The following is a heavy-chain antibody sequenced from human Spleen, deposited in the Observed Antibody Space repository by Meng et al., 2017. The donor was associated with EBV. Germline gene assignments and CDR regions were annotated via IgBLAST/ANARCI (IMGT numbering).Heavy chain of an antibody. J-gene: IGHJ4*02. V-gene: IGHV4-34*01. CDR1: GEVLSGYY. Sequence: QVQLQQWGAGLLQPSETLSLTCAVYGEVLSGYYWTWIRQPPGKGLEWIGEINHSGSTNYNPSLKSRVTISVDTSKNQFSLKLNSVTAADTAVYYCARWAGGVCFYCDYWGQGTLVTVSS. D-gene: IGHD2-8*02. CDR2: INHSGST. CDR3: ARWAGGVCFYCDY.